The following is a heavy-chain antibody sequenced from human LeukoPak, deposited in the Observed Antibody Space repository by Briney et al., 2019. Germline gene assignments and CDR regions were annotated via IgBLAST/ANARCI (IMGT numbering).Heavy chain of an antibody. J-gene: IGHJ4*02. Sequence: QPGGSLRLSCAASGFTFSRYWMTWVRQAPGKGLEWVAYIKPDGSERYYADSVKGRFTISRDNAENSLYLQMNSLGAEDTAVYYCARTTSPFDHWGQGTRVAVSS. CDR3: ARTTSPFDH. CDR2: IKPDGSER. V-gene: IGHV3-7*01. CDR1: GFTFSRYW. D-gene: IGHD1-26*01.